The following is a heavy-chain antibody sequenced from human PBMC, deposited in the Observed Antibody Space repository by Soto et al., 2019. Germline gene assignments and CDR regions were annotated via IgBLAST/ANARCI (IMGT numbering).Heavy chain of an antibody. J-gene: IGHJ6*03. CDR1: GYTFTSYD. Sequence: ASVKVSCKASGYTFTSYDINWVRQATGQGLEWMGWMNPNSGNTGYAQKFQGRVTMTRNTSISTAYMELSSLRSEDTAVYYCARGAPEVPAAMGHYYYYYMDVWGKGTTVTVSS. CDR2: MNPNSGNT. CDR3: ARGAPEVPAAMGHYYYYYMDV. D-gene: IGHD2-2*01. V-gene: IGHV1-8*01.